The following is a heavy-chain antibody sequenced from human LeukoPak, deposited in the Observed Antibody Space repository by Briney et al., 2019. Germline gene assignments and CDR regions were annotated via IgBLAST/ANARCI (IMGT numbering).Heavy chain of an antibody. CDR2: IYYSGST. D-gene: IGHD6-13*01. CDR3: ARAYSSSWYPRFDY. Sequence: PSETLSLTCSVSGGSINSDYWSWIRQPPGKGLEWIGYIYYSGSTNYNPSLKSRVTISVDTSKNQFSLKLGSVTAADTAVYYCARAYSSSWYPRFDYWGQGTLVTVSS. J-gene: IGHJ4*02. CDR1: GGSINSDY. V-gene: IGHV4-59*08.